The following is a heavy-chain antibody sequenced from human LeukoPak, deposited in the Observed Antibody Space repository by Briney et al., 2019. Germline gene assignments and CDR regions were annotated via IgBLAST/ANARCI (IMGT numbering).Heavy chain of an antibody. Sequence: PSETLSLTCTVSGGSISSYYWSWIRQPPGKGLEWIGYIYYSGSTNYNPSLKSRVTISVDTSKNQFSLKLSSVTAADTAVYYCARAHCSSTSCYSYYYYGMGVWGQGTTVTVSS. CDR2: IYYSGST. CDR3: ARAHCSSTSCYSYYYYGMGV. D-gene: IGHD2-2*01. CDR1: GGSISSYY. V-gene: IGHV4-59*01. J-gene: IGHJ6*02.